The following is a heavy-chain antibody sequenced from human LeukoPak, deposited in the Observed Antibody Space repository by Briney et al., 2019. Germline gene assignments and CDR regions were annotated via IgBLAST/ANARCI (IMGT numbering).Heavy chain of an antibody. Sequence: GGSLRLSCAASGFTFSSYAMSWVRQAPGKGLEWVSGISGSGSSTYYADSVKGRFTISRDNSKNTLYLQMNSLRAEDTAVYYCARDPYDSSGYYDYWGQGTLVTVSS. CDR3: ARDPYDSSGYYDY. CDR2: ISGSGSST. V-gene: IGHV3-23*01. J-gene: IGHJ4*02. D-gene: IGHD3-22*01. CDR1: GFTFSSYA.